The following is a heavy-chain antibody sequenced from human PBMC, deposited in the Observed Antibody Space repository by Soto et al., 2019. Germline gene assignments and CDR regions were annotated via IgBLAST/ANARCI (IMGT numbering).Heavy chain of an antibody. D-gene: IGHD3-10*01. CDR3: ARDLPRRGGMGV. CDR2: IYYSGST. Sequence: ETLSLTCTVSGGSISSYYWSWIRQPPGKGLEWIGYIYYSGSTNYNPSLKSRVTISVDTSKNQFSLKLSSVTAADTAVYYCARDLPRRGGMGVWGQGTTVTVSS. CDR1: GGSISSYY. V-gene: IGHV4-59*01. J-gene: IGHJ6*02.